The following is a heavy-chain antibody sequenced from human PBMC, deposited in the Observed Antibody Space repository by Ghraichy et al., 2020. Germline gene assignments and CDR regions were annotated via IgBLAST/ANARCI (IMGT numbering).Heavy chain of an antibody. J-gene: IGHJ6*02. Sequence: GESLNISCAATGFTLNNAWMTWVRQAPGKGLEWVGQIKSKTDGGTTDYAAPVKGRFIMFRDDSKNTLYLQMNSLKIDDTAVYYCATPELGSGNYLYYYGLDVWGQGTTVTVSS. CDR3: ATPELGSGNYLYYYGLDV. CDR1: GFTLNNAW. CDR2: IKSKTDGGTT. D-gene: IGHD3-10*01. V-gene: IGHV3-15*01.